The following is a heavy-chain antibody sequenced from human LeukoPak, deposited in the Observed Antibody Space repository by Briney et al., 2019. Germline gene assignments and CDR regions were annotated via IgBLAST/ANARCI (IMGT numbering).Heavy chain of an antibody. CDR2: ISGHGDIT. D-gene: IGHD3-22*01. CDR3: ARDLDVDSSGTTSWFDP. V-gene: IGHV3-23*01. Sequence: GGSLRLSCAASGFIFRNYGMNWVRQAPGKGLEWVSGISGHGDITYYADSVKGRFTISRDNSRNTVYLQMNSLRAEDTAVYYCARDLDVDSSGTTSWFDPWGQGTLVTVSS. CDR1: GFIFRNYG. J-gene: IGHJ5*02.